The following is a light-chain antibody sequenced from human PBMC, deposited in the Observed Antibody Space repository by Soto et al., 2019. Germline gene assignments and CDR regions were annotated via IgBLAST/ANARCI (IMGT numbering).Light chain of an antibody. CDR2: GAS. J-gene: IGKJ1*01. CDR1: QSVSNNY. V-gene: IGKV3-20*01. Sequence: EIVLTQSPGTLSLSPGERATLSCRASQSVSNNYLAWYQQKPGQAPRLLIYGASNRATGIPDRFSGSGSGTDFTLTISRLEPEDFAVYNCQQYGSLGTFGQGTKVDIK. CDR3: QQYGSLGT.